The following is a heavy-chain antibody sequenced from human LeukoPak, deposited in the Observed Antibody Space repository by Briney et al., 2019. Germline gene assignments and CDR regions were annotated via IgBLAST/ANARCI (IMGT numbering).Heavy chain of an antibody. V-gene: IGHV4-34*01. CDR2: INHSGST. CDR1: GGSFSGYY. J-gene: IGHJ3*02. D-gene: IGHD6-13*01. Sequence: PSETLSLTCAVYGGSFSGYYWSWIRQPPGKGLEWIGEINHSGSTNYNPSLKSRATISVDTSKNQFSLKLSSVTAADTAVYYCARGYSNTHAFDIWGQGTMVTVSS. CDR3: ARGYSNTHAFDI.